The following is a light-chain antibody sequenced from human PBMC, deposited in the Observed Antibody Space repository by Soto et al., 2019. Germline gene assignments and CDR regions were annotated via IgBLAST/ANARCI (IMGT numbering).Light chain of an antibody. V-gene: IGKV1-9*01. Sequence: IQLTQTPSSLSASVEPRVTIPCRARPAIASVVAWYQQKPWTAPKLLIYGASTLQSGVPSRFSGSRSGTYYTLTIASLQPEEFASYYCQQRNGYRWTFDQGTKVDIK. CDR1: PAIASV. CDR2: GAS. J-gene: IGKJ1*01. CDR3: QQRNGYRWT.